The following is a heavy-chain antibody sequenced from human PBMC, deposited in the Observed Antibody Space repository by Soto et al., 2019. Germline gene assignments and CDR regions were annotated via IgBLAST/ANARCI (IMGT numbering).Heavy chain of an antibody. CDR2: IYYSGST. V-gene: IGHV4-59*01. J-gene: IGHJ3*02. CDR1: GGSISSYY. D-gene: IGHD6-13*01. Sequence: QVQLQESGPGLVKPSETLSLTCTVSGGSISSYYWSWIRQPPGKGLEWIGYIYYSGSTNYNPSLKSRVTISVDTSKNQFSLKLSSVTAADTAVYYCARESPARAAAADAFDIWGQGTMVTVSS. CDR3: ARESPARAAAADAFDI.